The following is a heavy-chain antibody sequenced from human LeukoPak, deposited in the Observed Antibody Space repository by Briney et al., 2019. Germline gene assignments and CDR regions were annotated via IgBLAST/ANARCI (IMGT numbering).Heavy chain of an antibody. CDR1: GGSISSGYYY. V-gene: IGHV4-30-4*01. D-gene: IGHD6-6*01. CDR3: ARGTWSSSLDY. J-gene: IGHJ4*02. CDR2: IYYGGT. Sequence: PSETLSLTCTVSGGSISSGYYYWSWIRQPPGKGLEYIGYIYYGGTYYNPSLKSRVTISVDTSKNQFSLKLSSVTAADTAVYYCARGTWSSSLDYWGQGTLVTVSS.